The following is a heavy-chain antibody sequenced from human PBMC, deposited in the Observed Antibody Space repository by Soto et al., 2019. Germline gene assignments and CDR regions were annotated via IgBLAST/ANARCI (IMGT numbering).Heavy chain of an antibody. CDR2: ISFDGSNE. V-gene: IGHV3-30-3*02. CDR1: GFTFSSYA. Sequence: QVQLVESGGGVVQPGWSLRLSCAASGFTFSSYAMHWIRQAPGKGLEWVAIISFDGSNEYYADSVKGRFTISRDNSKNPLYLQVRSLRAEDTAVYYCAKTYYYDRSGYYQNWFDPWGQGTLVTVSS. D-gene: IGHD3-22*01. J-gene: IGHJ5*02. CDR3: AKTYYYDRSGYYQNWFDP.